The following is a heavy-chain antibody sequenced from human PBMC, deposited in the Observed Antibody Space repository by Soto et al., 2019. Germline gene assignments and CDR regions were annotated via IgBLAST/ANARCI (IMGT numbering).Heavy chain of an antibody. V-gene: IGHV3-48*03. D-gene: IGHD2-15*01. Sequence: LRLSCASSGITFSNYEMNWVRQAPGKGLEWVSYISSSGGTTYYAGSVKGRFTISRDNAKSSLYLQMNSLRAEDTAVYYCARYCSGGTCNDGNMDVWGQGTTVTVSS. CDR2: ISSSGGTT. J-gene: IGHJ6*02. CDR3: ARYCSGGTCNDGNMDV. CDR1: GITFSNYE.